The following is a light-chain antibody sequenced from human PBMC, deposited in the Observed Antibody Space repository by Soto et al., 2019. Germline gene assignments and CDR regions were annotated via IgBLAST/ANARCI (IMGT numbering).Light chain of an antibody. CDR1: ESVSNF. J-gene: IGKJ4*01. CDR3: QQRSNWLVT. Sequence: EIVLTQSPATLSLSPGERATLSCRANESVSNFLAWYQQKPGQAPRLLIYDASNRATGIPARFSGSGIGTDFTLTISSLEPEDFAVYYCQQRSNWLVTFGGGTKVDIK. V-gene: IGKV3-11*01. CDR2: DAS.